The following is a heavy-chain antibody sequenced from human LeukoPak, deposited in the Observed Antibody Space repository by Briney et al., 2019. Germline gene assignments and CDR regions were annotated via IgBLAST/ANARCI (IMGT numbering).Heavy chain of an antibody. CDR3: AREAGLYGMDV. CDR2: MNPNSGNT. CDR1: GYTFTSYD. J-gene: IGHJ6*02. Sequence: ASVTVSCKASGYTFTSYDINWVRQAAGQGLEWMGWMNPNSGNTVYAQKFQGRVTMTRNTSISTAYMELSSLRSEDTAVYYCAREAGLYGMDVWGQGTTVTVSS. D-gene: IGHD6-19*01. V-gene: IGHV1-8*01.